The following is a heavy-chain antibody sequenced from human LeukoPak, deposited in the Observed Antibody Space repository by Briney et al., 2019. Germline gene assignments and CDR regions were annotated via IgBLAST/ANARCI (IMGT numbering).Heavy chain of an antibody. CDR3: ARGLCGSGYCNWFDP. Sequence: SETLSLICTVSGGSISSYYWSWIRQPPGKGLEWIGYIYYSGSTNYNPSLKSRVTISVDMSKNQISLKLSPVTAADTAMYYCARGLCGSGYCNWFDPWGQGTLVTVSS. CDR1: GGSISSYY. J-gene: IGHJ5*02. D-gene: IGHD3-22*01. CDR2: IYYSGST. V-gene: IGHV4-59*01.